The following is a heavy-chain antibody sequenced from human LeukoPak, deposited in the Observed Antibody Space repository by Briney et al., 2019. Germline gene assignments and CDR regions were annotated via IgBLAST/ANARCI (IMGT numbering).Heavy chain of an antibody. CDR3: AARGYCSGGSCYSRDY. D-gene: IGHD2-15*01. CDR2: INHSGST. CDR1: GGSISSGGYY. Sequence: SETLSLTCTVSGGSISSGGYYWSWIRQPPGKGLEWIGEINHSGSTNYNPSLKSRVTISVDTSKNQFSLKLSSVTAADTAVYYCAARGYCSGGSCYSRDYWGQGTLVTVSS. J-gene: IGHJ4*02. V-gene: IGHV4-39*07.